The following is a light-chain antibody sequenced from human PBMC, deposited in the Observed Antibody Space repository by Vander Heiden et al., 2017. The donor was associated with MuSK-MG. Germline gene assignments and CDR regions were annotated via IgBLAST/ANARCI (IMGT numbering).Light chain of an antibody. CDR2: ASS. Sequence: DIQMTKSPTYLAASVGDRVTITCRASQGISKYLAWYQQKPGKVPKLLIYASSTSQAGVPSRFSGSGSATDFTLTISSLPPEDAATYYCQKDSSAPETFGGGTMVEIK. CDR1: QGISKY. J-gene: IGKJ4*01. CDR3: QKDSSAPET. V-gene: IGKV1-27*01.